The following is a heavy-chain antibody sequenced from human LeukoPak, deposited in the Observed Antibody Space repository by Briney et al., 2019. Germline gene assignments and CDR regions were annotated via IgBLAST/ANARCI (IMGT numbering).Heavy chain of an antibody. CDR3: AREALRPSRWFDP. V-gene: IGHV4-30-4*08. D-gene: IGHD4-17*01. Sequence: SETLSLTCTVSGGSISSGGYYWSWIRQHPGKGLEWIGYIYYSGSTYYNPSLKSRVTISVDTSNNQFSLKLSSVTAADTAVYYCAREALRPSRWFDPWGQGTLVTVSS. CDR1: GGSISSGGYY. J-gene: IGHJ5*02. CDR2: IYYSGST.